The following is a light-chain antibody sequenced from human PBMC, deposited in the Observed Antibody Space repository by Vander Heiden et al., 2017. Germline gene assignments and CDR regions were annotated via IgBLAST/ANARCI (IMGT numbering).Light chain of an antibody. CDR3: MQSIQLPLT. J-gene: IGKJ4*01. CDR2: EVS. CDR1: QRLLHSDGKTY. Sequence: IVMTQTLLSLSVTPGQPASISCKSSQRLLHSDGKTYFFWYLQKSGQPPQLLIYEVSTRFSGVPDRFSGSGSGTDFTLKISRVEADDVGVYYCMQSIQLPLTFGGGTKVEIK. V-gene: IGKV2D-29*01.